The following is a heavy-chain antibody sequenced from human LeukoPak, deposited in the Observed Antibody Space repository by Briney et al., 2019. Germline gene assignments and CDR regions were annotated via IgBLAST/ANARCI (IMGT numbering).Heavy chain of an antibody. V-gene: IGHV4-39*01. Sequence: TSETLSLTCTISGDSISSSSYYWGWIRQPPGRGLEWIGDIYYRGSTYYNPSLKNRLSISIDTSNNQFSLTLNSVTAADTALYFCARRRYYDSTGYLDWGQGTLVTVSS. CDR1: GDSISSSSYY. D-gene: IGHD3-22*01. J-gene: IGHJ1*01. CDR2: IYYRGST. CDR3: ARRRYYDSTGYLD.